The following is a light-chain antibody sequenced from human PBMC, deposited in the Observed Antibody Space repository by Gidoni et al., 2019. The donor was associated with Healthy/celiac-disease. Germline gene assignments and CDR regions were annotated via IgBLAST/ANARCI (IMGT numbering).Light chain of an antibody. V-gene: IGLV1-47*01. Sequence: QSVLTQPPSASGTPGQRVTISCSGSSSNIGSNYVSWYQQLPGTAPKLLIYRNNQRPSGVPDRFSGSKSGTSASLAISGLRSEDEADYYCAAWDDSLINVVFGGGTKLTVL. J-gene: IGLJ2*01. CDR1: SSNIGSNY. CDR3: AAWDDSLINVV. CDR2: RNN.